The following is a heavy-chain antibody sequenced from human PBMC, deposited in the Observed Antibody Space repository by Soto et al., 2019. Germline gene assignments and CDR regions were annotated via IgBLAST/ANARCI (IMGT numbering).Heavy chain of an antibody. CDR2: INTSGGST. D-gene: IGHD2-15*01. CDR1: GFTFSNYA. CDR3: MIISRYSHDMDV. V-gene: IGHV3-23*01. Sequence: EVQLLESGGGLVRPGGSLRLSCAASGFTFSNYAMSWVRQAPGKGLEWVSGINTSGGSTYYADSVKGRFTISRDNSKNTLYLQMNSLRAEDTAVYYCMIISRYSHDMDVWGKGTTVTVSS. J-gene: IGHJ6*03.